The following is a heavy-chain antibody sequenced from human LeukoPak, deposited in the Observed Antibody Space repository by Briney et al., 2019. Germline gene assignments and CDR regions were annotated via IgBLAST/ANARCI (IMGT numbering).Heavy chain of an antibody. Sequence: GGSLRLSCTVSGFTVSSNSMSCVRQAPGKGLEWVSFIYSDNTHYSDSVKGRFTISRDNSKNTLYLQMNSLRAEDTAVYYCARRAGAYSHPYDHWGQGTLVTVSS. V-gene: IGHV3-53*01. D-gene: IGHD4/OR15-4a*01. CDR2: IYSDNT. J-gene: IGHJ4*02. CDR1: GFTVSSNS. CDR3: ARRAGAYSHPYDH.